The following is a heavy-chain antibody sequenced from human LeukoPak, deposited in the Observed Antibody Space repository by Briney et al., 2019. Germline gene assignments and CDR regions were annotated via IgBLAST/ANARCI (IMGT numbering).Heavy chain of an antibody. CDR2: IKQDGSEK. J-gene: IGHJ4*02. D-gene: IGHD4-17*01. V-gene: IGHV3-7*01. CDR3: ARHPKTYGDYYPDYFDY. Sequence: PGGSLRLSCAASGFTFSSYWMSWVRQAPGKGLEWVANIKQDGSEKYYVDSVKGRFTISRDNAKNSLYLQMNSLRAEDTAVYYCARHPKTYGDYYPDYFDYWGQGTLVTVSS. CDR1: GFTFSSYW.